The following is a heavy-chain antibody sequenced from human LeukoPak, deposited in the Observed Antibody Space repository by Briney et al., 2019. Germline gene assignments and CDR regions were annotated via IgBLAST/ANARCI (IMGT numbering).Heavy chain of an antibody. CDR3: ASGSYSSGWYRVAPGD. D-gene: IGHD6-19*01. CDR2: IYSGGST. Sequence: GGSLRLSCAASGFTVSSNYMSWVRQAPGGGLEWVSVIYSGGSTYYADSVKGRFTISRDNSKNTLYLQMNSLRAEDTAVYYCASGSYSSGWYRVAPGDWGQGTLVTVSS. CDR1: GFTVSSNY. V-gene: IGHV3-66*02. J-gene: IGHJ4*02.